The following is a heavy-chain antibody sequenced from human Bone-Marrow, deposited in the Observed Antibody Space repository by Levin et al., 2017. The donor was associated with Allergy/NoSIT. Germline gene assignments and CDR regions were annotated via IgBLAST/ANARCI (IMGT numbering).Heavy chain of an antibody. D-gene: IGHD2-15*01. CDR3: AREDSIRF. J-gene: IGHJ3*01. Sequence: PGGSLRLSCAASGFTFSTSSMHWVRQVPGKGLEWVSYISSTSNTIYYADSVKGRFSISRDNAKNSLYLQMTNLRGEDTALYYCAREDSIRFWGQGTMVTVSS. CDR2: ISSTSNTI. V-gene: IGHV3-48*04. CDR1: GFTFSTSS.